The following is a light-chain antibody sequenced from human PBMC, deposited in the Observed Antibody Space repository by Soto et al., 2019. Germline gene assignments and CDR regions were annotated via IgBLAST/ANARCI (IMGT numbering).Light chain of an antibody. CDR3: QQTYTTPWT. CDR2: DAS. Sequence: DLQMTQAPSSLSASVGDRVTITCRASQNIESYLNWYQQRPGKAPKLLIHDASSLQSGVPSRFSGSGSGTDFALTINNLQPEDFATFYCQQTYTTPWTFGQGTKVEIK. CDR1: QNIESY. J-gene: IGKJ1*01. V-gene: IGKV1-39*01.